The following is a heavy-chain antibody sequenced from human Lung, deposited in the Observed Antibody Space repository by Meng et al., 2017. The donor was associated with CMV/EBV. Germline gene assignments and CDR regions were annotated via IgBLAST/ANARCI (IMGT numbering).Heavy chain of an antibody. CDR3: AAGSHVIEYYDFWSGYYTPPNFDY. CDR1: GFTFTSSA. V-gene: IGHV1-58*01. CDR2: IVVGSGNT. J-gene: IGHJ4*02. Sequence: SVXVSCKASGFTFTSSAVQWVRQARGQRLEWIGWIVVGSGNTNYAQKFQERVTITRDMSTSTAYMELSSLRSEDTAVYYCAAGSHVIEYYDFWSGYYTPPNFDYWGQGTLVTVSS. D-gene: IGHD3-3*01.